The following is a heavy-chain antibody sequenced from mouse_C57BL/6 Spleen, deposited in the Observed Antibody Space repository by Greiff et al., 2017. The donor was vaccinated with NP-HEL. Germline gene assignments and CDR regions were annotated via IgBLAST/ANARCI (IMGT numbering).Heavy chain of an antibody. V-gene: IGHV1-61*01. CDR3: ARGRFYYDGSSPAWCAY. Sequence: QVQLLQPGAELVRPGSSVKLSCKASGYTFTSYWMAWVQQRPGQGLEWIGNIYPSDSETHYNQKFKDKVTLTVDKSSSTAYMQLSSLTSEDSAVYYCARGRFYYDGSSPAWCAYWGQGTLVTVAA. CDR1: GYTFTSYW. D-gene: IGHD1-1*01. J-gene: IGHJ3*01. CDR2: IYPSDSET.